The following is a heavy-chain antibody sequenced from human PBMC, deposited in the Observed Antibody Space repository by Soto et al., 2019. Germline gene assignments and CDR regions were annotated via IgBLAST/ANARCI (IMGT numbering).Heavy chain of an antibody. D-gene: IGHD3-10*01. CDR3: ARDHRDYYYGMDV. CDR2: INPNSGGT. J-gene: IGHJ6*02. V-gene: IGHV1-2*04. Sequence: GASVKVSCKAPGYTFTGYYMHWVRQAPGQGLEWMGWINPNSGGTNYAQKFQGWVTMTRDTSISTAYMELSRLRSDDTAVYYCARDHRDYYYGMDVWGQGTTVTVSS. CDR1: GYTFTGYY.